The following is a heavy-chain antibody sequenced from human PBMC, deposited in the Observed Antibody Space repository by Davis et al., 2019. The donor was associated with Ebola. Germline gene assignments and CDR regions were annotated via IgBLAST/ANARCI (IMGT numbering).Heavy chain of an antibody. CDR2: IRSKANSYAT. CDR3: AKWASVGLHSSSYDNWFDP. J-gene: IGHJ5*02. V-gene: IGHV3-73*01. D-gene: IGHD6-13*01. Sequence: GESLKISCAASGFTFSGSAMHWVRQASGKGLEWVGRIRSKANSYATAYAASVKGRFTISRDDSKNTAYLQMNSLKTEDTAVYYCAKWASVGLHSSSYDNWFDPWGQGTLVTVSS. CDR1: GFTFSGSA.